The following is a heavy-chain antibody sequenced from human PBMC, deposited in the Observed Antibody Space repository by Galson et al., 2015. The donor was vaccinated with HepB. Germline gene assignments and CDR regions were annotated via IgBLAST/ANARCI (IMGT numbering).Heavy chain of an antibody. D-gene: IGHD3-10*01. V-gene: IGHV1-18*04. CDR2: ISAYNGNT. CDR1: GYTFTSYG. CDR3: ARFEWFGELLSRPFDY. Sequence: QSGAEVKKPGESLKISCKGSGYTFTSYGISWVRQAPGQGLEWMGWISAYNGNTNYAQKLQGRVTMTTDTSTSTAYMELRSLRSDDTAVYYCARFEWFGELLSRPFDYWGQGTLVTVSS. J-gene: IGHJ4*02.